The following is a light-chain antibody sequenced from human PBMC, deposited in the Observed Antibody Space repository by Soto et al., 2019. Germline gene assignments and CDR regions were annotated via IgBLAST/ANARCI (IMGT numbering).Light chain of an antibody. V-gene: IGKV1-39*01. CDR3: QQTDTFPRT. CDR1: QSISSY. J-gene: IGKJ1*01. CDR2: AAS. Sequence: DIQTTQSPSSLSASVGDRVTITCRASQSISSYLNWYQHKPGKAPKLLIYAASSLQTGVPSRFSGSRSGTDFALTISSLQREDFATYYCQQTDTFPRTFGQGTKVEMK.